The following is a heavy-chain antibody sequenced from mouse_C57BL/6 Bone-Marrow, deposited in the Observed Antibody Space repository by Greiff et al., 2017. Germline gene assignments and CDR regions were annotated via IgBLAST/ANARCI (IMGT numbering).Heavy chain of an antibody. CDR3: THYGSSFYWYFDV. D-gene: IGHD1-1*01. J-gene: IGHJ1*03. CDR1: GYTFTSYW. V-gene: IGHV1-5*01. Sequence: EVQLQESGTVLARPGASVKLSCKTSGYTFTSYWMHWVKQRPGQGLEWIGAIYPGNSDTSYNQKFKGKAKLTAVTSASTAYMELSSLTNEDSAVYYGTHYGSSFYWYFDVWGTGTTVTVSS. CDR2: IYPGNSDT.